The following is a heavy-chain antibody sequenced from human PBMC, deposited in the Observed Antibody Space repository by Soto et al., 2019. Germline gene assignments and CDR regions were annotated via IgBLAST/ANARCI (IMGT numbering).Heavy chain of an antibody. Sequence: ASVKVSCQASGYSFTNYGITWVRQAPGQGFEWMGWISAYNGNTKYAQKLQGRVTMTTDASTSTAYLELRSLTSDDTAVYYCARLAPLGYCSSTSCREGYYGMDVWGQGTTVTVSS. CDR3: ARLAPLGYCSSTSCREGYYGMDV. V-gene: IGHV1-18*01. J-gene: IGHJ6*02. CDR2: ISAYNGNT. CDR1: GYSFTNYG. D-gene: IGHD2-2*01.